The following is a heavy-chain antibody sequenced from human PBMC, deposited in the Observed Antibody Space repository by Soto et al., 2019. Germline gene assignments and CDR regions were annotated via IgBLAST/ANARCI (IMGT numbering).Heavy chain of an antibody. CDR3: ARGYCSDSGCSHYFDY. D-gene: IGHD2-2*01. CDR2: VNPTTGGT. CDR1: GYTFPGNY. V-gene: IGHV1-2*02. Sequence: RASVKVSCKASGYTFPGNYMHWVRQAPGQGLEWMALVNPTTGGTNYAQKFQGRVTMTWDTSISTAYMELSRLRSDDTAIYYCARGYCSDSGCSHYFDYWGQGTLVTVSS. J-gene: IGHJ4*02.